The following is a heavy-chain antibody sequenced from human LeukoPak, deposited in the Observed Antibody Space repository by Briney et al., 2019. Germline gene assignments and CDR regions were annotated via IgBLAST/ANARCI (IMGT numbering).Heavy chain of an antibody. CDR1: GFTFDDYA. CDR2: ISWNSGSI. CDR3: AKVLEGYSSGCFDY. Sequence: GGSLRLSCAASGFTFDDYAMHWVRQAPGKGLEWVSGISWNSGSIGYADSVKGRFTISRDNAKNSLYLQMNSLRAEDTALYYCAKVLEGYSSGCFDYWGQGTLVTVSS. V-gene: IGHV3-9*01. J-gene: IGHJ4*02. D-gene: IGHD6-19*01.